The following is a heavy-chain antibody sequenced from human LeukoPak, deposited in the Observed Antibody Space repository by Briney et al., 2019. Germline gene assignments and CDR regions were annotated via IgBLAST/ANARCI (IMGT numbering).Heavy chain of an antibody. CDR1: GYTFTSYD. CDR3: ARNPLYSSGGDY. V-gene: IGHV1-8*01. D-gene: IGHD6-19*01. J-gene: IGHJ4*02. CDR2: MSPNSGNT. Sequence: ASVKVSCKASGYTFTSYDINWVRQATGQGLEWMGWMSPNSGNTGYAQKFQGRVTMTRNTSISTAYMELSSLRSEDTAVYYCARNPLYSSGGDYWGQGTLVTVSS.